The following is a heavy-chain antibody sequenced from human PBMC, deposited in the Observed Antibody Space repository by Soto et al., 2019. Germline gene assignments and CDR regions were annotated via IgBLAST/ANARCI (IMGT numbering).Heavy chain of an antibody. CDR3: VGELLSHYYYYGMDV. D-gene: IGHD3-10*01. CDR1: GGSISSGGYY. CDR2: IYYSGST. Sequence: SETLSVTCTVSGGSISSGGYYWSWIRQHPGKGLEWIGYIYYSGSTYYNPSLKSRVTISVDTSKNQFSLKLSSVTAADTAVYYCVGELLSHYYYYGMDVWGQGTTVTVSS. V-gene: IGHV4-31*03. J-gene: IGHJ6*02.